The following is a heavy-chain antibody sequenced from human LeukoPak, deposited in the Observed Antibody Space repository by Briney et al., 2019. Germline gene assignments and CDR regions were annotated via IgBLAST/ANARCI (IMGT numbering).Heavy chain of an antibody. Sequence: PSETLSLTCTVSGGSISSYYWSWIRQPPGKGLEWIGYIYYSGSTNYNPSLKSRVTISVDTSKNQFSLKLSSVTAADTAVYHCARGSDRGYYYYYGMDVWGKGTTVTVSS. V-gene: IGHV4-59*01. CDR2: IYYSGST. CDR3: ARGSDRGYYYYYGMDV. D-gene: IGHD3-10*01. J-gene: IGHJ6*04. CDR1: GGSISSYY.